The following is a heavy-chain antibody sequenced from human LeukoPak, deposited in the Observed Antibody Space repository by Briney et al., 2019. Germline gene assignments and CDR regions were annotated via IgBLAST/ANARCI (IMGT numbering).Heavy chain of an antibody. J-gene: IGHJ4*02. CDR3: ARHPPIGFCDGGTCYTDPHFDY. CDR2: IYNSGST. V-gene: IGHV4-59*08. Sequence: PSETLSLTCTVSGGSISSYYWSWIRQPPGKTLEWIAYIYNSGSTKYNPSLKSRVTISVDKSKNQFSLRLSSVSAADTAVYYCARHPPIGFCDGGTCYTDPHFDYWGQGTLVTVSS. D-gene: IGHD2-15*01. CDR1: GGSISSYY.